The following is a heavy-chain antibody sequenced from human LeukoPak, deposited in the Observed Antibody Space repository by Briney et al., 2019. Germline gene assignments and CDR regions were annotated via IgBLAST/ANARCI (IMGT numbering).Heavy chain of an antibody. CDR1: GYTFTGYY. CDR2: LNPNIGGT. CDR3: ARALGVGFGQNAYYFDH. V-gene: IGHV1-2*06. D-gene: IGHD1-26*01. Sequence: ASVKVSCKASGYTFTGYYVHWVRQAPGQGLEWMGRLNPNIGGTNYAQKFQGRVTMTRDTSTDTAYMHLSSLRSTDTAVYFCARALGVGFGQNAYYFDHWGQGTLVTVSS. J-gene: IGHJ4*02.